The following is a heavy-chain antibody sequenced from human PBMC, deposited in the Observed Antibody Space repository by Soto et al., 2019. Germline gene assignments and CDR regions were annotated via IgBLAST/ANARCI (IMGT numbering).Heavy chain of an antibody. V-gene: IGHV3-21*06. CDR3: ARFATPTTTWYWFDP. CDR1: GFTFSVYS. D-gene: IGHD5-12*01. CDR2: ITDRGDI. Sequence: VELVESGGGLVKPGGSLRLSCAASGFTFSVYSIAWVRQAPGKGLEWISSITDRGDIRYADSVKGRFTVSGDNVNNSVHLQMNSLRAQDTAVYYCARFATPTTTWYWFDPWGQGTLVTVSS. J-gene: IGHJ5*02.